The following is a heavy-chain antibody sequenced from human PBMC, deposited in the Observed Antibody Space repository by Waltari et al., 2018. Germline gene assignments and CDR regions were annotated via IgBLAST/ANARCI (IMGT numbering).Heavy chain of an antibody. D-gene: IGHD2-21*01. CDR2: IKDDVSEK. Sequence: YLVYSGGGLAQPGGSLRLACAASGFDFKSFWMTWVRQAPGRELQWVDSIKDDVSEKFYVDSVRGRFTISRDNARQSVFLQMDFLSVEDTATYYCQEGHYSDRWGQGTLVTVSS. J-gene: IGHJ4*01. CDR3: QEGHYSDR. CDR1: GFDFKSFW. V-gene: IGHV3-7*01.